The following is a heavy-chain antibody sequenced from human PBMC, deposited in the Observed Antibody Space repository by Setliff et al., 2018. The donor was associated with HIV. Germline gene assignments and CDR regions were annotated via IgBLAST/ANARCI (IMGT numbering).Heavy chain of an antibody. CDR2: IYYTGST. D-gene: IGHD2-8*02. CDR3: ARRGMWSYETGGNPTATFDY. Sequence: SETLSLTCSVSGGSFSSDSCYWTWIRQPPGKGLEWIGSIYYTGSTYYNPSLKSRVTLSVDTSKTQFSLKLSSVTAADTAVYYCARRGMWSYETGGNPTATFDYWGQGVLVTVSS. CDR1: GGSFSSDSCY. J-gene: IGHJ4*02. V-gene: IGHV4-61*01.